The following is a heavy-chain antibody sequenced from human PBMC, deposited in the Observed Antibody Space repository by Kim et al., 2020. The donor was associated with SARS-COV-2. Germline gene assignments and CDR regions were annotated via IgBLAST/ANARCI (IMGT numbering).Heavy chain of an antibody. D-gene: IGHD4-17*01. Sequence: SVKVSCEASRFTFSNSAVQWVRQARGQRLEWIGWIVVGSDRTKYKQKFQERVTITRDMSTSTAYMELRSLRSEDTAVYYCAAATTVGKFDSWGQGTLVTVSS. V-gene: IGHV1-58*01. CDR3: AAATTVGKFDS. J-gene: IGHJ4*02. CDR2: IVVGSDRT. CDR1: RFTFSNSA.